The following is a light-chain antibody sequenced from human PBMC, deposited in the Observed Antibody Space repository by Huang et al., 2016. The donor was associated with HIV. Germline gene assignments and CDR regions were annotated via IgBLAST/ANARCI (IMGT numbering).Light chain of an antibody. CDR1: QSVASW. J-gene: IGKJ2*01. CDR2: QAS. CDR3: QQYSTFPMYT. V-gene: IGKV1-5*03. Sequence: DIQMTQSPPTLSAAVGDRVNINCRSSQSVASWVAWYQQKPGKAPRLLIYQASLSDSRAPARLGGSGSETEFTLTIADLQPDDSATYYCQQYSTFPMYTFAQGTKLEI.